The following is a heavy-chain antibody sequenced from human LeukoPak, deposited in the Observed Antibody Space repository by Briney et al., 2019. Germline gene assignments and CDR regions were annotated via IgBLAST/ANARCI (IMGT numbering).Heavy chain of an antibody. J-gene: IGHJ4*02. Sequence: GASVKVSCEASGYTFTDYFIHWVRQAPGQGLEWMGWINPNIGDASYAQKFRDRVTMTRDRSINTAYMELSRLTSDDTAVYYCARMALDGGDSIGFDSWGQGTLVTVSS. V-gene: IGHV1-2*02. CDR3: ARMALDGGDSIGFDS. CDR1: GYTFTDYF. D-gene: IGHD2-21*02. CDR2: INPNIGDA.